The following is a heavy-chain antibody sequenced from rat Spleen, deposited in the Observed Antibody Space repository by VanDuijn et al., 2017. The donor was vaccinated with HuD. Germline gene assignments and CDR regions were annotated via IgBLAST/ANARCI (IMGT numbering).Heavy chain of an antibody. D-gene: IGHD5-1*01. CDR2: FSYDGSRT. V-gene: IGHV5-7*01. Sequence: EVQLVESGGGLVQPGRSLKLSCAASGFTFSDYKMAWVRQAPKKGLEWVATFSYDGSRTYYRDSVKGRFTISRDNAKSTLYLQMDSLRSDDTATYYCARHNWDYFDYWGQGVMVTVSS. CDR1: GFTFSDYK. J-gene: IGHJ2*01. CDR3: ARHNWDYFDY.